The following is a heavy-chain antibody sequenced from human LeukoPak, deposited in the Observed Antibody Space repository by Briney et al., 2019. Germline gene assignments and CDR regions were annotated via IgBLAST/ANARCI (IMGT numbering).Heavy chain of an antibody. J-gene: IGHJ4*02. CDR2: MHYSESA. Sequence: TSGTLSLTCGVSGGSISNTNWWTWVRQPPGKGLEWIGYMHYSESANYNPSLKSRVTISVDTSKNQIFLKVNSVTAADTAVYYCARERGRLVDYWGQGSLVTVSS. V-gene: IGHV4-4*02. CDR1: GGSISNTNW. CDR3: ARERGRLVDY. D-gene: IGHD6-25*01.